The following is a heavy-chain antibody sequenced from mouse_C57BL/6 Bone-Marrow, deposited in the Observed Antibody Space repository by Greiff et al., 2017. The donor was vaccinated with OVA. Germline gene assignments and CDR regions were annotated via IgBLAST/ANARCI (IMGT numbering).Heavy chain of an antibody. D-gene: IGHD2-10*01. J-gene: IGHJ3*01. V-gene: IGHV1-74*01. CDR2: IHPSDSDT. CDR1: AYPFTSYW. Sequence: QVQLQQPWAELVKPGASVQVSSKASAYPFTSYWMHWVKQRHGQGLEWIGRIHPSDSDTNYNQKFKGKATLTVDKSSSTAYMQLSSLTSEDSAVYYCAIPYYGTWFSYSGQGTLVTVPA. CDR3: AIPYYGTWFSY.